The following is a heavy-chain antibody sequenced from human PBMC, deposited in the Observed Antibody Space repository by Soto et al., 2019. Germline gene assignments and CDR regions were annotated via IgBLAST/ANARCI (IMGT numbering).Heavy chain of an antibody. Sequence: SETLSLTCTVSGGSITNYYWSWIRQPPGKGLEWIGYMYYSGSTNYNPSPKSRVTISLDTSKNQFSLRLNSMTAADTAVYYCARGRLSYSGSDYMDYWGQGTLVTVSS. CDR2: MYYSGST. CDR3: ARGRLSYSGSDYMDY. J-gene: IGHJ4*02. D-gene: IGHD5-12*01. CDR1: GGSITNYY. V-gene: IGHV4-59*01.